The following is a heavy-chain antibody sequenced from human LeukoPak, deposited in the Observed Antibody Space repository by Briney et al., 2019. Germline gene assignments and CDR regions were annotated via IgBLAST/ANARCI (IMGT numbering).Heavy chain of an antibody. J-gene: IGHJ4*02. CDR3: AKGSSSSPRAQVY. D-gene: IGHD6-6*01. V-gene: IGHV3-30*02. CDR1: GFTFSSYS. Sequence: HSGGSLRLSCAASGFTFSSYSMNWVRQAPGKGLEWVAFIRYDGSNKYYADSVKGRFTISRDNSKNTLYLQMNSLRAEDTAVYYCAKGSSSSPRAQVYWGQGTLVTVSS. CDR2: IRYDGSNK.